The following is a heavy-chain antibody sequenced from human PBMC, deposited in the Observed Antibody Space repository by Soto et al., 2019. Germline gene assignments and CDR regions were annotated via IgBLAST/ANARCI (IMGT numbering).Heavy chain of an antibody. V-gene: IGHV1-2*04. D-gene: IGHD3-3*01. CDR3: ARGAIFGVVISGMDV. Sequence: ASVKVSCKASGYTFTGYYIPWVRPAPGQWLEWMGWINPNSGGTNYAQKFQGWVTMTRDTSISTAYMELSRLRSDDTAVYYCARGAIFGVVISGMDVWGQGTTVTVSS. J-gene: IGHJ6*02. CDR1: GYTFTGYY. CDR2: INPNSGGT.